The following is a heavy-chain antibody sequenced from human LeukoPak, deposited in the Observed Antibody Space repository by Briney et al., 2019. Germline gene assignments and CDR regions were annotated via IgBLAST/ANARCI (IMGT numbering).Heavy chain of an antibody. D-gene: IGHD4-17*01. Sequence: SETLSLTCAVYGGSFSGYYWSWIRQPPGKGLEWIGEINHSGSTNYNPSLKSRVTISVDTSKNQFSLKLSSVTAADTAVYYCARAGPTTAQGRPPDYWGQGTLVTVSS. CDR1: GGSFSGYY. CDR3: ARAGPTTAQGRPPDY. V-gene: IGHV4-34*01. J-gene: IGHJ4*02. CDR2: INHSGST.